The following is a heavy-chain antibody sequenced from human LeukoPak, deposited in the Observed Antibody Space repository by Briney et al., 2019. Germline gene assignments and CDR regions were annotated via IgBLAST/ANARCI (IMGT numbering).Heavy chain of an antibody. CDR1: GGSISSYY. CDR2: ISDIGSI. V-gene: IGHV4-59*08. D-gene: IGHD3-3*01. J-gene: IGHJ5*02. CDR3: ARADYDFWSGYYGGTNWFDP. Sequence: SETLSLTCTVSGGSISSYYWSWIRQPPGKGLEWIAYISDIGSINYNPSLKSRVTISLDTSKNQFSLKLSSVTAADTAVYYCARADYDFWSGYYGGTNWFDPWGQGTLVTVSS.